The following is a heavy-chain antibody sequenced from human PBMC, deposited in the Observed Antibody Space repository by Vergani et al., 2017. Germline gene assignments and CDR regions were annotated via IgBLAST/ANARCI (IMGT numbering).Heavy chain of an antibody. CDR1: GYSFTTYW. CDR2: IDPSDSYT. CDR3: AKRGYDPRDAFDI. J-gene: IGHJ3*02. V-gene: IGHV5-10-1*03. D-gene: IGHD3-10*01. Sequence: EVQLVQSGAEVKEPGESLTISCKGSGYSFTTYWITWVRQMPGKGLEWMGRIDPSDSYTNYSPSFQGHVTISADKSISTAYLQWSSLKASDTAMYYCAKRGYDPRDAFDIWGQGTMVTVSS.